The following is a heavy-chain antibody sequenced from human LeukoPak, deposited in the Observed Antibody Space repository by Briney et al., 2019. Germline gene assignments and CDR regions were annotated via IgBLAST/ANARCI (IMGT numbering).Heavy chain of an antibody. J-gene: IGHJ6*03. CDR3: ARAQSSGWPDYYYYMDV. D-gene: IGHD6-19*01. V-gene: IGHV4-4*07. CDR2: IYTSGST. CDR1: GGSISSYY. Sequence: PSETLSLTGTVSGGSISSYYWSWIRQAAGKGLEWIGRIYTSGSTNYNPSLKSRVTMSVDTSKNQFSLKLSSVTAADTAVYYCARAQSSGWPDYYYYMDVWGKGTTVTVSS.